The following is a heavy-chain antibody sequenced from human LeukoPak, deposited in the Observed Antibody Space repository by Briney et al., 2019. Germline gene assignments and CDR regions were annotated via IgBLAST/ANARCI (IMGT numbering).Heavy chain of an antibody. V-gene: IGHV4-30-2*01. CDR2: IYHSGST. J-gene: IGHJ3*02. D-gene: IGHD3-22*01. Sequence: PSETLSLSCAVSGGSISSGGYSWSWIRQPPGKGLEWIGYIYHSGSTYYNPSLKSRVTISVDRSKNQFSLKLSSVTAADTAVYYCAASSPSYYYDSSASSRHAFDIWGQGTMVTVSS. CDR1: GGSISSGGYS. CDR3: AASSPSYYYDSSASSRHAFDI.